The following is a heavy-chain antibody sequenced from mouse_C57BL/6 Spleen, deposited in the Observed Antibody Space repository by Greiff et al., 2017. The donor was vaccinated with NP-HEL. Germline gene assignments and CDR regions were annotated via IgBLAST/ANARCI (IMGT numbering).Heavy chain of an antibody. V-gene: IGHV1-5*01. CDR1: GYTFTSYW. J-gene: IGHJ3*01. CDR3: TRYQDYGSSYGFAY. D-gene: IGHD1-1*01. CDR2: IYPGNSDT. Sequence: VHVKQSGTVLARPGASVKMSCKTSGYTFTSYWMHWVKQRPGQGLEWIGAIYPGNSDTSYNQKFKGKAKLTAVTSASTAYMELSSLTNEDSAVYYCTRYQDYGSSYGFAYWGQGTLVTVSA.